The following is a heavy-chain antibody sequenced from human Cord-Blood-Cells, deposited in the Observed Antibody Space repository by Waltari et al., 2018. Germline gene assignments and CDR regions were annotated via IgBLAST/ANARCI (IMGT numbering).Heavy chain of an antibody. V-gene: IGHV4-59*01. CDR2: IYNSGST. D-gene: IGHD7-27*01. CDR1: CGSISSYY. J-gene: IGHJ3*02. Sequence: QVQLQASGPGLVKPAETLSRSCTIPCGSISSYYWKWSRQPPGQGLEWIGYIYNSGSTNYNPSLKSRVTISVDTSKNQFSLKLSSVTAADTAVYYCARANWGAFDIWGQGTMVTVSS. CDR3: ARANWGAFDI.